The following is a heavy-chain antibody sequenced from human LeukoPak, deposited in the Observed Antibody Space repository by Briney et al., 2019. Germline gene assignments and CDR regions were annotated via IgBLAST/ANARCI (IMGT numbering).Heavy chain of an antibody. CDR3: ASFDKYYYDSSGYYRLDY. J-gene: IGHJ4*02. D-gene: IGHD3-22*01. CDR2: IYYSGST. CDR1: GGSISSYY. Sequence: SETLSLTCTVSGGSISSYYWSWIRQPPGKGLEWIGYIYYSGSTNYNPSLKSRATISVDTSKNQFSLKLISVTAADTAVYYCASFDKYYYDSSGYYRLDYWGQGTLVIVSS. V-gene: IGHV4-59*01.